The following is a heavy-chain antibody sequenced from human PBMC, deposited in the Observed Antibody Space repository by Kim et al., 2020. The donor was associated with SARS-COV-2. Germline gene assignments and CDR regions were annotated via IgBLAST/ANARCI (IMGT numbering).Heavy chain of an antibody. J-gene: IGHJ6*02. V-gene: IGHV3-30*18. CDR1: GFTFSSYG. CDR2: ISYDGSNK. Sequence: GGSLRLSCAASGFTFSSYGMHWVRQAPGKGLEWVAVISYDGSNKYYADSVKGRFTISRDNSKNTLYLQMNSLRAEDTAVYYCAKGRYSSSPKLLYYYYYYGMDVGGQGTTVTVSS. D-gene: IGHD6-13*01. CDR3: AKGRYSSSPKLLYYYYYYGMDV.